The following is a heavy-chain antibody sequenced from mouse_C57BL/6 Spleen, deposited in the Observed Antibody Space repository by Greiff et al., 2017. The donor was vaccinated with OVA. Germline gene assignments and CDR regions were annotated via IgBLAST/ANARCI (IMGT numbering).Heavy chain of an antibody. V-gene: IGHV1-61*01. CDR1: GYTFTSYW. CDR3: ARDYGNDFDY. J-gene: IGHJ2*01. Sequence: QVHVKQPGAELVRPGSSVKLSCKASGYTFTSYWMDWVKQRPGQGLEWIGNIYPSDSETHYNQKFKDKATLTVDKSSSTAYMQLSSLTSEDSAVYYCARDYGNDFDYWGQGTTLTVSS. D-gene: IGHD1-2*01. CDR2: IYPSDSET.